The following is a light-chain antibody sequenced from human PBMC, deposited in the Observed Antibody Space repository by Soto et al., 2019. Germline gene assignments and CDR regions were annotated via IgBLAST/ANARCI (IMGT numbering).Light chain of an antibody. CDR2: DAS. CDR1: RSIRSS. CDR3: QQYHNWPPYT. J-gene: IGKJ5*01. Sequence: EILMTQSPATLSVSPGERASLSCRASRSIRSSLAWYQHKPGQAPRLLIYDASTRATGVPAGFSGSGSGTDFTLTISSLQVEDFAIYYCQQYHNWPPYTFGQGTRLEIK. V-gene: IGKV3-15*01.